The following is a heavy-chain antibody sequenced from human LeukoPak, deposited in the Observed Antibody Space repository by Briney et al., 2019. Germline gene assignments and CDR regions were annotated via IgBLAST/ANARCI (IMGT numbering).Heavy chain of an antibody. CDR3: AKELFSSGWYYFDF. D-gene: IGHD6-19*01. CDR1: GFTFSSYA. CDR2: IRSNGGST. Sequence: GGSLRLSCAASGFTFSSYAMHWVRQAPGKGLEYVSGIRSNGGSTYYANSVKGRFTISRDNSKNTLYLQMNSLRAEDTAVYYCAKELFSSGWYYFDFWGQGSLVTVSS. V-gene: IGHV3-64*01. J-gene: IGHJ4*02.